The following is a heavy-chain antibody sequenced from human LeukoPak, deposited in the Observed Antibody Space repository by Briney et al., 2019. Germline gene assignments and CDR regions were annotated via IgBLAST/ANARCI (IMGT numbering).Heavy chain of an antibody. V-gene: IGHV3-30*04. CDR2: ISHDGINK. Sequence: PGRSLRLSCVVSGFSFSSYAMHWVRQAPGKGLEWVAVISHDGINKYYADSVKGRFTISRDISKDTLCVQMNSLRGEDTAVYYCARDRREYSSGWYFDQWGQGILVTVSS. CDR1: GFSFSSYA. CDR3: ARDRREYSSGWYFDQ. D-gene: IGHD6-19*01. J-gene: IGHJ4*02.